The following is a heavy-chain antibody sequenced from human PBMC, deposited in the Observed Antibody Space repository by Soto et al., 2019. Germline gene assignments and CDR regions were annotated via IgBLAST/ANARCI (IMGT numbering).Heavy chain of an antibody. V-gene: IGHV3-30*18. CDR2: ISHDGSNE. CDR1: GFTFSSYG. Sequence: QVQLVESGGSMVQPGRSLRLSRAASGFTFSSYGMHWVRQAPGKGLEWVAVISHDGSNEFYADSVKGRFTISRDNSKNTLYLQMNSLRAEDTAVYYCAKDSVAVVGRGGCDYWGQGTLVTVSS. D-gene: IGHD6-19*01. CDR3: AKDSVAVVGRGGCDY. J-gene: IGHJ4*02.